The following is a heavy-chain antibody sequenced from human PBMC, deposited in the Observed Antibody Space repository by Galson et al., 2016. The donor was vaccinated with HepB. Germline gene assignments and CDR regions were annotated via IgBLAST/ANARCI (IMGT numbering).Heavy chain of an antibody. Sequence: SLRLSCAASGFTFSSYWMHWVRQAPGKGLVWVSLINTDGSTTTYADSVKGRFTISRDNAKNTLYLQMNSLRDDDTAVYYCAIDRSGYAVGYWGQGTLVTVSS. D-gene: IGHD5-12*01. CDR1: GFTFSSYW. CDR3: AIDRSGYAVGY. J-gene: IGHJ4*02. V-gene: IGHV3-74*01. CDR2: INTDGSTT.